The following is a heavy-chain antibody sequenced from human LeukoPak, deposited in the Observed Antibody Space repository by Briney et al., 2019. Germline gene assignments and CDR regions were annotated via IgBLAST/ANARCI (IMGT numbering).Heavy chain of an antibody. Sequence: GASVKVSCKASGYTFTGYYMHWVRQAPGQGLEWMGRINPNSGGTNYAQKFQGRVTMTRDTSISTAYMELSRLRSDAAAVFYCARPRDGTTGTTSTLYFDYRGQVTLVTVSS. CDR3: ARPRDGTTGTTSTLYFDY. CDR1: GYTFTGYY. V-gene: IGHV1-2*06. CDR2: INPNSGGT. J-gene: IGHJ4*02. D-gene: IGHD1-1*01.